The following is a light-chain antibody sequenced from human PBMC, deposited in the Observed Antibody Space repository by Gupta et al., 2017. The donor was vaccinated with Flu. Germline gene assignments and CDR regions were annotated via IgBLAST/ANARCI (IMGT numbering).Light chain of an antibody. CDR1: KSSSSY. J-gene: IGKJ2*01. Sequence: PSSLSASVGDRVTITCRASKSSSSYLNWYQQKPGKAPKLLIYAASSLQSGVPSRFSGSGSGTDFTLSISSLQPEDFATYYCQQSYSTPRTFGQGTKLEIK. CDR2: AAS. V-gene: IGKV1-39*01. CDR3: QQSYSTPRT.